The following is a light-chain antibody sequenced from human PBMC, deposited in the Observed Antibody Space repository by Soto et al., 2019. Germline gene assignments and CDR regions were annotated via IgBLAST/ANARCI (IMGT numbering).Light chain of an antibody. Sequence: QLVLTQPPSASGTPGQRVTISCSGSSSNIGNNYVCWYQQLPGTAPKLLIYRDDQRPSGVPDRFSGSKSGTSASLAISGLRSDDEADYYCAAWDDSLSGLVFGGGTKLTVL. CDR3: AAWDDSLSGLV. CDR2: RDD. V-gene: IGLV1-47*01. CDR1: SSNIGNNY. J-gene: IGLJ3*02.